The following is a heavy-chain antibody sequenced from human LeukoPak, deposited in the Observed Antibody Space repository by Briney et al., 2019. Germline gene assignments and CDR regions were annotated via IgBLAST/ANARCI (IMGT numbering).Heavy chain of an antibody. CDR1: GYSIGSGYY. J-gene: IGHJ4*02. V-gene: IGHV4-38-2*02. CDR3: ARVTGYMIEDYFDY. D-gene: IGHD3-22*01. Sequence: PSETLSLTCTVSGYSIGSGYYWGWIRQPPGKGLEWIANIYHSGSTYYNPSLKSRVTISVDTSKNQFSLRLSSVTAADTAVYYCARVTGYMIEDYFDYWGQGTLVTVSS. CDR2: IYHSGST.